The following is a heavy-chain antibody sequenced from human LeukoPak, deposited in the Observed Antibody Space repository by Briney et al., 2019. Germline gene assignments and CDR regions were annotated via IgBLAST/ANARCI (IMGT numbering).Heavy chain of an antibody. CDR2: ISSSSSYI. CDR3: ARTQYGDYGVDY. V-gene: IGHV3-21*01. Sequence: GGSLRLSCAASGFTFSSYSMNRVRQAPGKGLEWVSSISSSSSYIYYADSVKGRFTISTDNAKNSLYLQMNSLRAEDPAVYYCARTQYGDYGVDYWGPGTLVTVSS. D-gene: IGHD4-17*01. CDR1: GFTFSSYS. J-gene: IGHJ4*02.